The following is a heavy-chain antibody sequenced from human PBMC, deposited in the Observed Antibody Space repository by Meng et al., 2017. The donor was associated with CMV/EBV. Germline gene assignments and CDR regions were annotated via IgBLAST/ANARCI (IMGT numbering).Heavy chain of an antibody. V-gene: IGHV1-8*02. D-gene: IGHD3-22*01. Sequence: ASVKVSCKASGYTFTSYGISWVRQAPGQGLEWMGWMNPNSGNTGYAQKFQGRVTMTRNTSISTAYMELSSLRSEDTAVYYCALRGSSGYWDAFDIWGQGTMVTVSS. J-gene: IGHJ3*02. CDR3: ALRGSSGYWDAFDI. CDR2: MNPNSGNT. CDR1: GYTFTSYG.